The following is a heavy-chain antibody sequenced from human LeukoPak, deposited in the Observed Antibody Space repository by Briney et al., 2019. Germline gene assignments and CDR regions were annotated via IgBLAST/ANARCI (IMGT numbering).Heavy chain of an antibody. CDR2: IWSGGRNK. V-gene: IGHV3-33*08. J-gene: IGHJ3*02. Sequence: PGGSLRLSCAASGFTFSSYGMHWVRQAPGKGLEWVAVIWSGGRNKFYADSVKGRFTVSRDNSKNTLFLQMSSLRADDTALYYCAREVTNDAFDIWGQGTMVTVSS. CDR1: GFTFSSYG. D-gene: IGHD4-17*01. CDR3: AREVTNDAFDI.